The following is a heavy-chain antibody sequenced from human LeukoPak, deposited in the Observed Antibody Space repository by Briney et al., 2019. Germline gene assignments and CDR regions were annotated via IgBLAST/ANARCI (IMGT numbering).Heavy chain of an antibody. Sequence: ASVKVSCKASGYTFTSYYMHWVRQAPGQGLEWMGIINPSGGSTSYAQKFQGRVTMTRDMSTSTVYMELSSLRSEDTAVYYCARVKLICSGGSCYAGRFDYWGQGTLVIVSA. CDR2: INPSGGST. CDR1: GYTFTSYY. J-gene: IGHJ4*02. V-gene: IGHV1-46*01. D-gene: IGHD2-15*01. CDR3: ARVKLICSGGSCYAGRFDY.